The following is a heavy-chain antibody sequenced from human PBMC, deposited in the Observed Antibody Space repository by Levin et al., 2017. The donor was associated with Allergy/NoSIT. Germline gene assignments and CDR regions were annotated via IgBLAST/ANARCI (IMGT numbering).Heavy chain of an antibody. J-gene: IGHJ4*02. D-gene: IGHD1-14*01. CDR2: ISKTGGDT. Sequence: GESLKISCAASGFTFSGSAMSWVRQAPGRGPEWVSAISKTGGDTYYADSVQGRFTISRDNSKNTLYLQMNTLRTEDTAVYYCAKCTGLVDPFDSWGQGTLVTVSS. CDR1: GFTFSGSA. CDR3: AKCTGLVDPFDS. V-gene: IGHV3-23*01.